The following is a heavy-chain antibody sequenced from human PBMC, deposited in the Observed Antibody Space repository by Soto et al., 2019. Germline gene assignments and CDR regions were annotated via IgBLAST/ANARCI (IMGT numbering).Heavy chain of an antibody. V-gene: IGHV1-2*04. CDR3: ARAWGSSSQPREVYYYYGMDV. CDR2: INPNSGGT. CDR1: GYTFTGYY. J-gene: IGHJ6*02. D-gene: IGHD6-6*01. Sequence: QVQLVQSGAEVKKPGASVKVSCKASGYTFTGYYMHWVRQAPGQGLEWMGWINPNSGGTNYAQKFQGWVTMTRDTSISTAYMELSRLRSDDTAVYYCARAWGSSSQPREVYYYYGMDVWGQGTTVTVSS.